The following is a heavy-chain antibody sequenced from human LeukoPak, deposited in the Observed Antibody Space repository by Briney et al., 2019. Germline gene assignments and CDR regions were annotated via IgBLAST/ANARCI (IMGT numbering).Heavy chain of an antibody. D-gene: IGHD2-8*02. J-gene: IGHJ6*03. CDR2: INPNSGGT. CDR1: GYTFTGYY. V-gene: IGHV1-2*02. CDR3: ARVTPDDYYSTTGDYYMDV. Sequence: GASVKVSCKASGYTFTGYYMHWVRQAPGQGLEWMGWINPNSGGTNYAQKFQGRVTMTRDTSISTAYMELSRLRSDDTAVYYCARVTPDDYYSTTGDYYMDVWGKGTTVTASS.